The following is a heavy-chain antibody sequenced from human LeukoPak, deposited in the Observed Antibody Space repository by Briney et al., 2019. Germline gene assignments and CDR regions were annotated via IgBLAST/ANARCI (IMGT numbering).Heavy chain of an antibody. J-gene: IGHJ3*01. V-gene: IGHV3-7*01. D-gene: IGHD6-19*01. CDR3: ARAVAGTRNAFDL. CDR2: IKQDGSEK. CDR1: GFTFSSYW. Sequence: GGSLRLSCAASGFTFSSYWMSWVRQAPGKGLEWVANIKQDGSEKYYVDSVEGRFTISRDNAKNSLYLQMNSLRAEDTAVYYCARAVAGTRNAFDLWGQGTMVTVSS.